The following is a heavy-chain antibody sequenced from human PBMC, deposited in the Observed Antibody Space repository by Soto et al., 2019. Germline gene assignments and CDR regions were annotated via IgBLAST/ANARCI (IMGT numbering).Heavy chain of an antibody. CDR3: ARIAAAGTSHNVTNYYMDV. V-gene: IGHV3-33*01. CDR2: IWYDGSNK. CDR1: GFTFSSYG. J-gene: IGHJ6*03. Sequence: QVQLVESAGGVVQPGRSLRLSCAASGFTFSSYGMHWVRQAPGKGLEWVAVIWYDGSNKYYADSVKGRFTISRDNSKNTLYLQMNSLRAEDTAVYYCARIAAAGTSHNVTNYYMDVWGKGTTVTVSS. D-gene: IGHD6-13*01.